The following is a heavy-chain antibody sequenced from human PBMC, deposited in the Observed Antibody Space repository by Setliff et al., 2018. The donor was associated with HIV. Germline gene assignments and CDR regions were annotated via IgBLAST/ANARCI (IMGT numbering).Heavy chain of an antibody. J-gene: IGHJ4*02. CDR2: VFYSGSA. V-gene: IGHV4-59*01. Sequence: SETLSLTCTVSGGSTSGYYWNWIRQSPGKGLEWIGCVFYSGSANYSPSLKSRVTISADTSKNQFSLQLNAVTTADTAVYYCASGQMVWGYWGQGTPGHRLL. CDR1: GGSTSGYY. D-gene: IGHD7-27*01. CDR3: ASGQMVWGY.